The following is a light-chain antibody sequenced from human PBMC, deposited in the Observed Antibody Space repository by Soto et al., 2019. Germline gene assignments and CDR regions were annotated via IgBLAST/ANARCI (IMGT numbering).Light chain of an antibody. CDR1: QSVSSY. CDR3: QQYANSPPT. V-gene: IGKV3-11*01. CDR2: DAS. Sequence: EIVLTQSPATLSLSPGERATLSCRASQSVSSYLAWYQQKPGQAPRLLIYDASNRATGIPARFSGSGSGTDFTLTISSLEPDDFAVYYCQQYANSPPTFGQGTKVEIK. J-gene: IGKJ1*01.